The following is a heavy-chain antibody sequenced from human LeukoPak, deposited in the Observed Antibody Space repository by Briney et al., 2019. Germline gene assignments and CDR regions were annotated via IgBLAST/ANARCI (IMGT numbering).Heavy chain of an antibody. D-gene: IGHD4-17*01. CDR3: ARHKGGYGDFNFDY. CDR2: IYPGDSDT. Sequence: GESLKISCKGSGYSFTSYWIGWVRQLPGKGLEGMGIIYPGDSDTRYSPFFQGHVTISADNSISNGYLHWSRLEAPTSAWNNRARHKGGYGDFNFDYWGQGNLVTVSS. J-gene: IGHJ4*02. CDR1: GYSFTSYW. V-gene: IGHV5-51*01.